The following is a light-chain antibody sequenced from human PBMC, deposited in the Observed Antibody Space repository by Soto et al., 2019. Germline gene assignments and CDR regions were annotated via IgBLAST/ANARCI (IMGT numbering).Light chain of an antibody. CDR2: AAS. CDR1: QDIRTE. V-gene: IGKV1-6*01. J-gene: IGKJ2*01. Sequence: AIPMTQSPSSLSASVGDRVPITCRASQDIRTELAWYQQKAGKAPQLLIYAASRLQSGVPSRFSGSGSGTDFTLTISSLHPEDFATYYCLQDYNYPRTFGQGTKLEIK. CDR3: LQDYNYPRT.